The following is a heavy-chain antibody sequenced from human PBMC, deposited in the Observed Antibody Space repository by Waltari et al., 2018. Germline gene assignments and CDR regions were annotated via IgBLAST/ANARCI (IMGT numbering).Heavy chain of an antibody. CDR2: IIPICGTA. V-gene: IGHV1-69*05. D-gene: IGHD6-19*01. Sequence: QVQLVQSGAEVKKPGSSVKVSCKASGGTFSSYAISWVRQAPGQGLEWMGGIIPICGTANYAQKFQGRVTMTRNTSISTAYMELSSRRSEDTAVYYCARGYPRAVADAFDIWGQGTMVTVSS. CDR1: GGTFSSYA. CDR3: ARGYPRAVADAFDI. J-gene: IGHJ3*02.